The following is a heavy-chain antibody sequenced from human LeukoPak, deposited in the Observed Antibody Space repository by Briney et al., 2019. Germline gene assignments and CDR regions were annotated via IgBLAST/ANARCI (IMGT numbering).Heavy chain of an antibody. V-gene: IGHV3-15*01. Sequence: PGGSLRLSCAASGFTFSDAWMSWVRQAPGKGLEWVGRIKSKNDGGTTEYAAPVKGRFTISRDDSKNTLYLHINSLKTEDTAVYYCTTAPAAFDIWGQGTMVTVSS. CDR3: TTAPAAFDI. CDR2: IKSKNDGGTT. CDR1: GFTFSDAW. J-gene: IGHJ3*02.